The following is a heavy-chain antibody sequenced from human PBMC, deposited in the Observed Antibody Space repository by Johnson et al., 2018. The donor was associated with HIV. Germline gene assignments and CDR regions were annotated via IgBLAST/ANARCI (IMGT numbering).Heavy chain of an antibody. V-gene: IGHV3-30-3*02. CDR1: GFTFSSSA. CDR3: AKSIDAAADDAFDI. J-gene: IGHJ3*02. Sequence: QLVEYGGGVVQPGGSLRLFCAASGFTFSSSAMHWVRQAPGKGLEWVAVISYDGSNKYYADSVKGRFTISRDNSKNTLYLQMNSLRAEDRAVYYCAKSIDAAADDAFDIWGQGTMVTVSS. CDR2: ISYDGSNK. D-gene: IGHD6-13*01.